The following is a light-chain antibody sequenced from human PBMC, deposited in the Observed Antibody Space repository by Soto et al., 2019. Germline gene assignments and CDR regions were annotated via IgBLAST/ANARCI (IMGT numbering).Light chain of an antibody. Sequence: EIVLTQSPGTLSLSLVERATLSFRASQSVSSSYLAWYQQKPGQAPRLLIYGASSRATGIPDRFSGSGSGTDFTLTISRLEPKDFAVYYCQQYGSSPLTFGGGTKVDIK. V-gene: IGKV3-20*01. CDR1: QSVSSSY. CDR2: GAS. J-gene: IGKJ4*01. CDR3: QQYGSSPLT.